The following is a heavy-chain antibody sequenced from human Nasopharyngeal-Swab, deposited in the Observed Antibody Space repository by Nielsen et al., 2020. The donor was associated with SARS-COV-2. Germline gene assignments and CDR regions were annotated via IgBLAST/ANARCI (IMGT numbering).Heavy chain of an antibody. CDR3: ARGGIGSGWNWFDP. D-gene: IGHD6-19*01. CDR1: GGSFSGYY. Sequence: SETLSLTCAVYGGSFSGYYWSWIRQPPGKGLEWIGEINHSGSTNYNPSLKSRVTISRGTSKNQFSLRLTSVTAADTAVYYCARGGIGSGWNWFDPWGQGTLVTVSS. CDR2: INHSGST. J-gene: IGHJ5*02. V-gene: IGHV4-34*01.